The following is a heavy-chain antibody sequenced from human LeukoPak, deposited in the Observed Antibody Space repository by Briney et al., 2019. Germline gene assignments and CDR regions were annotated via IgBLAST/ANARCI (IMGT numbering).Heavy chain of an antibody. Sequence: SVKVSCKASGGTFSIYAISWVRQAPEQGLERMGGIIPIFGTANYAQKFQGRVTITADESTSTAYMELSSLRSEDTAVYYCARDQRIAAAGTGFDYWGQGTLVTVSS. CDR3: ARDQRIAAAGTGFDY. CDR2: IIPIFGTA. D-gene: IGHD6-13*01. J-gene: IGHJ4*02. CDR1: GGTFSIYA. V-gene: IGHV1-69*01.